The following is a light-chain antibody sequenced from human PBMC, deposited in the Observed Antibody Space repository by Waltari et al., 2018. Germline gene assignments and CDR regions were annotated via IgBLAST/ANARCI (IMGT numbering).Light chain of an antibody. CDR2: KAS. CDR1: QNVRTY. V-gene: IGKV1-5*03. CDR3: QQYNNYPWT. J-gene: IGKJ1*01. Sequence: DIQMTQSPSTLSASVGDRVTITCRASQNVRTYLALYQHKSGKAPKLLIYKASTLEVGVPSRFSGSGSGTEFTLTIASLQPDDFGTYYCQQYNNYPWTFGQGTEVDVK.